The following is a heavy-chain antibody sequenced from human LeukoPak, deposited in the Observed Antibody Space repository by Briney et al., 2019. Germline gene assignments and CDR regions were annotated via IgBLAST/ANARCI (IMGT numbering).Heavy chain of an antibody. Sequence: GGSLRLSCVASGFTFSNYAVSWVRQAPGKGLEWVSAISGGSTSSNYADSVKGRFTISRDNSKNTLYLQMSSLRAEDTAVYYCGVAMDVWGRGTTVTVSS. CDR2: ISGGSTSS. V-gene: IGHV3-23*01. CDR3: GVAMDV. CDR1: GFTFSNYA. D-gene: IGHD5-12*01. J-gene: IGHJ6*02.